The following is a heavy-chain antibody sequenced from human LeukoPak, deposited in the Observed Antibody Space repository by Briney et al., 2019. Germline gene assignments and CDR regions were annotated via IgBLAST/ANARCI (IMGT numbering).Heavy chain of an antibody. CDR2: LRGRDGRP. J-gene: IGHJ6*04. V-gene: IGHV3-23*01. CDR3: AKGGVRCAGGSRGCDDYYYGMDV. D-gene: IGHD2-15*01. Sequence: QAGRSLRLPCAASGFPFRNHGMSWVRQAPGKGLEGVSGLRGRDGRPYYADSVKSRFTIFRDKSTNTLYLQMNSLRADDTAIYYCAKGGVRCAGGSRGCDDYYYGMDVWGKGTTVTVSS. CDR1: GFPFRNHG.